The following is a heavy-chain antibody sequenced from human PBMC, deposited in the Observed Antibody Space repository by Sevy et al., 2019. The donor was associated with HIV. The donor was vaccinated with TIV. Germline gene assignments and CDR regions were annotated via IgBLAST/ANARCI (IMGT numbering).Heavy chain of an antibody. D-gene: IGHD2-15*01. J-gene: IGHJ4*02. CDR1: GGSISGYY. CDR2: VYYSGST. Sequence: SETLSLTCTVSGGSISGYYWRWIRQPPGKGLEWIGYVYYSGSTNYKPSLKSRVTISVDTSKNQFSLRLSSVTAADTAVYYCARDKRVDCSGGRCNSSYFDYWGQGSLVTVSS. V-gene: IGHV4-59*01. CDR3: ARDKRVDCSGGRCNSSYFDY.